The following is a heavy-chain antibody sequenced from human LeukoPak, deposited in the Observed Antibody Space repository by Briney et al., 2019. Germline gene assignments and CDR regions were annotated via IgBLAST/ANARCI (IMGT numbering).Heavy chain of an antibody. D-gene: IGHD2-2*01. CDR2: IYYSGST. CDR1: GGSISSGGYY. CDR3: ARRPLYCSSTSCYPHAFDI. V-gene: IGHV4-31*03. J-gene: IGHJ3*02. Sequence: SETLSLTCTVSGGSISSGGYYWSWIRQHPGKGLEWIGYIYYSGSTYYNPSLKSRVTISVDTSKNQFSLKLSSVTAADTAVYYCARRPLYCSSTSCYPHAFDIWGQGTMVTVSS.